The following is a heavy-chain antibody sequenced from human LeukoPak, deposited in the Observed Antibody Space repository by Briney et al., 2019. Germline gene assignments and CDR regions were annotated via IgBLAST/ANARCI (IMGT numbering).Heavy chain of an antibody. CDR2: INPNSGGT. J-gene: IGHJ1*01. D-gene: IGHD6-13*01. CDR1: GYTFTGYY. CDR3: ARSTSSNSYEYFEY. V-gene: IGHV1-2*02. Sequence: ASVKVSCKASGYTFTGYYMHWVRQAPGQGLEWMGWINPNSGGTNYAQKFQGRVSMTRDTSISTAYMELSRLRSDDTAVYYCARSTSSNSYEYFEYWGQGTLVTVSS.